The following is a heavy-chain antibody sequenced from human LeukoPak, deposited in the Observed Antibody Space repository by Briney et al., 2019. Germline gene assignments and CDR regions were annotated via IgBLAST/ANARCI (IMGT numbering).Heavy chain of an antibody. J-gene: IGHJ4*02. CDR3: ARAPPGIAAAGLGFDY. V-gene: IGHV4-4*07. Sequence: SETLSLTCTVSGGSISSYYWSWIRQPAGKGLEWIGRTYTSGSTNYNPSLKSRVTMSVDTSKNQFSLKLSSVTAADTAVYYCARAPPGIAAAGLGFDYWGQGTLVTVSS. D-gene: IGHD6-13*01. CDR1: GGSISSYY. CDR2: TYTSGST.